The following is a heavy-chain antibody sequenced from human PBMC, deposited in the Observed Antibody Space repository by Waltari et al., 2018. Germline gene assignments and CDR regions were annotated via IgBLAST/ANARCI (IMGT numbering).Heavy chain of an antibody. CDR3: ARDRGSQYFFDY. D-gene: IGHD5-12*01. CDR1: GLTFRSYW. V-gene: IGHV3-7*01. Sequence: EVQLVESGGGLVQPGGSLRLSCAASGLTFRSYWMSWVRQAPGKGLEWVANIKQDGSGKYYVDSVKGRFTISRDNAKNSLYLQMNSLRAEDTAVYYCARDRGSQYFFDYWGQGTLVTVSS. CDR2: IKQDGSGK. J-gene: IGHJ4*02.